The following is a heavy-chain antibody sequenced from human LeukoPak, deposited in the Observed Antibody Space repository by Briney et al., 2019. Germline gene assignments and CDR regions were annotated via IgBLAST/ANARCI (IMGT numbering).Heavy chain of an antibody. Sequence: SQTLSLTCAVSGGSISSGGYSWSWIRQPPGKGLEWIGYIYHSGSTYYNPSLKSRVTISVDRSKNQFSLKLSSVTAADTAVYYCARLKGGMTWIQLWFFDPWGQGTLVTVSS. CDR2: IYHSGST. J-gene: IGHJ5*02. V-gene: IGHV4-30-2*01. CDR1: GGSISSGGYS. CDR3: ARLKGGMTWIQLWFFDP. D-gene: IGHD5-18*01.